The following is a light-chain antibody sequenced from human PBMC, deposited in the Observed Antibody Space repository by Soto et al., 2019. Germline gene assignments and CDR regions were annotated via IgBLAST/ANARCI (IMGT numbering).Light chain of an antibody. CDR3: ATWDDRLNALYV. CDR1: GRDIGAYDY. CDR2: GVK. J-gene: IGLJ1*01. Sequence: QSVLTQPASVSGSPGQSITISCTGSGRDIGAYDYVSWYQQHPGKAPKLLIYGVKNRPSGVPDRFSGSKSGTSASLAINGLQSEDEADYYCATWDDRLNALYVFGTGTKV. V-gene: IGLV2-14*01.